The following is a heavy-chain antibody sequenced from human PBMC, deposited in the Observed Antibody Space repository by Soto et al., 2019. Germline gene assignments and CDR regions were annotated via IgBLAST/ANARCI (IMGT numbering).Heavy chain of an antibody. CDR1: GFTFSSYW. Sequence: GGSLRLSCAASGFTFSSYWMSWVRQAPGKGLEWVANIKQDGSEKYYVDSLKGRFTISRDNAKNSLYLQMNSLRAEDTAVYYCAREVVTSPLAPGAFDIWGQGTMVTVSS. CDR2: IKQDGSEK. D-gene: IGHD3-22*01. V-gene: IGHV3-7*05. CDR3: AREVVTSPLAPGAFDI. J-gene: IGHJ3*02.